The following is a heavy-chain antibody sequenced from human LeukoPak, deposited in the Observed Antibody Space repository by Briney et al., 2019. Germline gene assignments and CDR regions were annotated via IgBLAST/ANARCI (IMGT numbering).Heavy chain of an antibody. D-gene: IGHD6-19*01. CDR1: GGSISSSSYY. J-gene: IGHJ5*02. V-gene: IGHV4-39*01. CDR2: IYYSGST. CDR3: ARSLEAVANWFDP. Sequence: SETLSLTCTVSGGSISSSSYYWGWIRQPPGKGPEWIGSIYYSGSTYYNPSLKSRVTISVDTSKNQFSLKLSSVAAADTAVYYCARSLEAVANWFDPWGQGTLVTVSS.